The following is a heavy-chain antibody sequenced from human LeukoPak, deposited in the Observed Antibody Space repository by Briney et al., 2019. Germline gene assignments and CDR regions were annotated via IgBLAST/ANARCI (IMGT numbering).Heavy chain of an antibody. CDR2: IYYSGST. CDR3: ARGRPSVTMVRGVTLLDY. V-gene: IGHV4-59*08. CDR1: GGSISSYY. J-gene: IGHJ4*02. Sequence: PSETLSLTCTVSGGSISSYYWSWIRQPPGKGLEWIGYIYYSGSTNYNPSLKSRVTISVDTSKNQFSLKLSSVTAADTAVYYCARGRPSVTMVRGVTLLDYWGQGTLVTVSS. D-gene: IGHD3-10*01.